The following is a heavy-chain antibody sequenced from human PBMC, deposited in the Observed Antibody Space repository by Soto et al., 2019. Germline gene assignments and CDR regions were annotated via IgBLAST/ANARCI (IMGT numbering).Heavy chain of an antibody. J-gene: IGHJ6*02. CDR3: ARSGRVHDFWSGSYYGMDV. CDR1: GGSFSGYY. Sequence: SETLSLTCAVYGGSFSGYYWSWIRQPPGKGLEWIGEINHSGSTNYNPSLKSRVTISVDTSKNQFSLKLSSVTAADTAVYYCARSGRVHDFWSGSYYGMDVWGQGTTVTVSS. CDR2: INHSGST. V-gene: IGHV4-34*01. D-gene: IGHD3-3*01.